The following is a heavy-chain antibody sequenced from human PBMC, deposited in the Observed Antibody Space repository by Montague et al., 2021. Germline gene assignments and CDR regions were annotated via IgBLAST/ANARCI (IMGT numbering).Heavy chain of an antibody. J-gene: IGHJ4*02. D-gene: IGHD6-6*01. V-gene: IGHV3-21*01. CDR1: GFPFSYYS. CDR2: IDSSSSYI. CDR3: ARYEVASSRSSIDY. Sequence: FRRLSCAASGFPFSYYSMLWVRQAPGQGLQWVSSIDSSSSYIFYVDSLKGRFTISRDNAKNSLSLQISSLRADDTGVYYCARYEVASSRSSIDYWGRGTLVTVSS.